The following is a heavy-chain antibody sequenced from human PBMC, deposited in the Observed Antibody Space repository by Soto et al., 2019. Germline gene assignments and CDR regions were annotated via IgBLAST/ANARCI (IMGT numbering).Heavy chain of an antibody. J-gene: IGHJ6*02. V-gene: IGHV4-30-4*01. CDR1: GGNITGGDDF. CDR3: GRGQTAIDV. D-gene: IGHD5-18*01. CDR2: IYYSGST. Sequence: TSETLCHTYSVSGGNITGGDDFWSWVRQSPGKGLEWLGYIYYSGSTYYNPSLKGRVMMTIDTSKHQFSLNLSSVTAADTAVFYCGRGQTAIDVWGQGTTVTV.